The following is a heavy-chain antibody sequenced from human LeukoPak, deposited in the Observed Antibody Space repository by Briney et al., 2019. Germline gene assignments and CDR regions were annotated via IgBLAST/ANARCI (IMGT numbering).Heavy chain of an antibody. CDR3: ARDRRTVSDMVMANLPFDY. CDR1: GXTFSDYE. CDR2: ISHSGRTM. D-gene: IGHD2-15*01. Sequence: PGGSLRLSCAASGXTFSDYEMNWVRQAPGKGLEWVSYISHSGRTMYYADSVKGRFTISRDNAKNSLYLHMNSLRAEDTAVYYCARDRRTVSDMVMANLPFDYWGQGTLVTVSS. V-gene: IGHV3-48*03. J-gene: IGHJ4*02.